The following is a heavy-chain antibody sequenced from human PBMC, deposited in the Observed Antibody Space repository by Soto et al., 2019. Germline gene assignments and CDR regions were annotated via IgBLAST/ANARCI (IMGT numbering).Heavy chain of an antibody. J-gene: IGHJ3*02. CDR1: GFTFDDYA. V-gene: IGHV3-9*01. CDR2: ISWNSGSI. D-gene: IGHD1-26*01. CDR3: AKDYGGSYYFYAFDI. Sequence: GGSLRLSCAASGFTFDDYAMHWVRQAPGKGLEWVSGISWNSGSIGYADSVKGRFTISRDNAKNSQYLKMNSRRAEDTALYYCAKDYGGSYYFYAFDIWGQGTMVTVSS.